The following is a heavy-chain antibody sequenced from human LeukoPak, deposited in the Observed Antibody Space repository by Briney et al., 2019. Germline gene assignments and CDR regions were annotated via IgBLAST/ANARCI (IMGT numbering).Heavy chain of an antibody. Sequence: GRSLRLSCAASGFTFDDYAMHWVRQAPGKGLERASGISWNSGSIGYADSVKGRFTISRDNAKNSLYLQMNSLRAEDTALYYCAKDATYYYDSSGTALDYWGQGTLVTVSS. CDR2: ISWNSGSI. V-gene: IGHV3-9*01. D-gene: IGHD3-22*01. CDR1: GFTFDDYA. CDR3: AKDATYYYDSSGTALDY. J-gene: IGHJ4*02.